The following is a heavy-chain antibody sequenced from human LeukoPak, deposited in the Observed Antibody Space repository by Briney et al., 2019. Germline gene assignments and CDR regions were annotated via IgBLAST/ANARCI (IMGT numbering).Heavy chain of an antibody. D-gene: IGHD6-13*01. J-gene: IGHJ4*02. CDR2: IIPILGIA. V-gene: IGHV1-69*04. CDR3: ARDSRSIAAAGY. CDR1: GGTFSSYA. Sequence: ASVKVSCKASGGTFSSYAISWVRQAPGQGLEWMGRIIPILGIANYAQKFQGRVTITADKSTSTAYMELRSLRSDDTAVYYCARDSRSIAAAGYWGQGTQVTVSS.